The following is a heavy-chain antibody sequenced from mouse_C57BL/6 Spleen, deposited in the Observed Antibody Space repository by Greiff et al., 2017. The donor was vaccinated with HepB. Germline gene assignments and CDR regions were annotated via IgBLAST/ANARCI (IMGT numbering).Heavy chain of an antibody. CDR3: ARRGLITSRDYFDY. CDR1: GYTFTDYY. D-gene: IGHD1-1*01. CDR2: INPYNGGT. V-gene: IGHV1-19*01. J-gene: IGHJ2*01. Sequence: EVMLVESGPVLVKPGASVKMSCKASGYTFTDYYMNWVKQSHGKSLEWIGVINPYNGGTSYNQKFKGKATLTVDKSSSTAYMELNSLTSEDSAVYYCARRGLITSRDYFDYWGQGTTLTVSS.